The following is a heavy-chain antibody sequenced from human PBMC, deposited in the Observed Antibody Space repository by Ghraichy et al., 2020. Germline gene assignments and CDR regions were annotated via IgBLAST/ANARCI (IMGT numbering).Heavy chain of an antibody. V-gene: IGHV4-30-4*01. CDR1: GGAISSGDYY. J-gene: IGHJ3*02. CDR3: ARDDVTGDI. Sequence: SETLSLTCTVSGGAISSGDYYWSWLRQPPGKGLEWIGYIFYSGSTYYNPSLSGSTYYSPSLKSRVIISVDTSKNQFSLKLSSVTAADTAVYYCARDDVTGDIWGQGTMVTVS. D-gene: IGHD3-16*01. CDR2: IFYSGST.